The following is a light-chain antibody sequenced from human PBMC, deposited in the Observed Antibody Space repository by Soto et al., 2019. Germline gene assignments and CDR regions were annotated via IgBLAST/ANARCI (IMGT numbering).Light chain of an antibody. V-gene: IGLV2-14*01. CDR1: SSDIGGYNY. CDR2: DVS. CDR3: SSYTSNNTV. J-gene: IGLJ1*01. Sequence: QSVLTQPASVSGSPGQSITISCTGTSSDIGGYNYVSWYQQHPGKAPKLMIYDVSNRPSGVSNRFSGSKSGNTASLTISGLQAEDEADYYCSSYTSNNTVFGTGTQVTVL.